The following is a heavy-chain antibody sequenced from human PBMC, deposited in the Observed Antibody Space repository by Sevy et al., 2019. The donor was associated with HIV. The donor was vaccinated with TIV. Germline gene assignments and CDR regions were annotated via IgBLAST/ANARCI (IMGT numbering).Heavy chain of an antibody. CDR3: ARVFGIGIVGATPDY. D-gene: IGHD1-26*01. CDR1: GFTLSDYN. CDR2: IRSTGDTI. V-gene: IGHV3-11*01. Sequence: GGSLRLSYAASGFTLSDYNMIWIRQAPGRGLEWISYIRSTGDTIYYADSVKGRFTISRDNAKNSLYLQMNSLTAGDTAVYYCARVFGIGIVGATPDYWGQGTLVTVSS. J-gene: IGHJ4*02.